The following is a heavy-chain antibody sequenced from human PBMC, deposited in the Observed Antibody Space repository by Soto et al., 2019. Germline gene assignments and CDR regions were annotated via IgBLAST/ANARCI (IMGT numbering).Heavy chain of an antibody. Sequence: QVQLVESGGGVVQPGRSLRLSCAASGFTFSCYGMHWVRQAPGKGLEWVAVISYDGNNKYYVDYVKGRFTISRDNSKNTLSLKMNSLRAEDTAVYYCAKDQADYVLYSVGNYHYGMNVWGQGTTFTVSS. D-gene: IGHD4-17*01. J-gene: IGHJ6*02. V-gene: IGHV3-30*18. CDR1: GFTFSCYG. CDR3: AKDQADYVLYSVGNYHYGMNV. CDR2: ISYDGNNK.